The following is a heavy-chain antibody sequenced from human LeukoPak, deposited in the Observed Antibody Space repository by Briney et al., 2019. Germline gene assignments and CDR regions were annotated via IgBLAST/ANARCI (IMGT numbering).Heavy chain of an antibody. Sequence: PSETLSLTCTVSGGSISSYYWSWIRQPPGKGLEWIGYIYYSGSTNYNPSLKSRVTISVDTSKNQFSLKLSSVTAADTAVYYCARHSGYSSGWCGHWGQGTLVTVSS. CDR3: ARHSGYSSGWCGH. D-gene: IGHD6-19*01. CDR1: GGSISSYY. V-gene: IGHV4-59*08. J-gene: IGHJ5*02. CDR2: IYYSGST.